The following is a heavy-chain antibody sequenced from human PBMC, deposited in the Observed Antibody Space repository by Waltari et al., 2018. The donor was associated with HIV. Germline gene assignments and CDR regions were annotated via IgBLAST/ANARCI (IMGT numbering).Heavy chain of an antibody. V-gene: IGHV5-51*03. J-gene: IGHJ4*02. CDR2: IYPGDSDT. CDR1: GYTFRTFW. D-gene: IGHD1-26*01. CDR3: ARRRGSYSGSYYSLDY. Sequence: EEQLVQSGAEVKKPGESLKISCKGSGYTFRTFWIVWVRQMPVKGLEWMGTIYPGDSDTRYSPCFQGQVTISADKSISTAYLQWSSLKASDSAMYYCARRRGSYSGSYYSLDYWGQGTLVTVSS.